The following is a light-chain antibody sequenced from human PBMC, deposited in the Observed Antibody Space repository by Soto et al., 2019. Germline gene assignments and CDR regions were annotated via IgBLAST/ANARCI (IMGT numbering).Light chain of an antibody. Sequence: EVMLTQSPGTLSLSPGERAILSCRASQSVSSNSLAWYQQKPGQAPRLLIYDASSRATGIPDRFSGGGSGTDFTLTISRLEPEDFAVYYCQQYDISPWTFGQGTRLEIK. V-gene: IGKV3-20*01. CDR1: QSVSSNS. J-gene: IGKJ5*01. CDR2: DAS. CDR3: QQYDISPWT.